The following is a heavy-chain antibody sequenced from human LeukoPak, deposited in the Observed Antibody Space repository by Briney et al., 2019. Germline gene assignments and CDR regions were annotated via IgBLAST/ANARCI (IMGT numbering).Heavy chain of an antibody. D-gene: IGHD1-7*01. V-gene: IGHV4-39*01. CDR3: ARRGWNYVFDY. Sequence: SETLFLTCTVSGGSISSSSYYWGWIRQPPGKGLGWIGSIYYSGSTYYNPSLKSRVTISVDTSKNQFSLKLSSVTAADTAVYYCARRGWNYVFDYWGQGALVTVSS. CDR1: GGSISSSSYY. J-gene: IGHJ4*02. CDR2: IYYSGST.